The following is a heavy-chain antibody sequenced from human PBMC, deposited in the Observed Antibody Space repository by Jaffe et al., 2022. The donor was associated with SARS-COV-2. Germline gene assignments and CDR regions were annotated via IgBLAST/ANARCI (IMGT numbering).Heavy chain of an antibody. V-gene: IGHV1-69*15. Sequence: QGQLMQSGAELKKPGSSAKVSCKASGGSFDTYGIVWVRQVPGQGLEWVGTIIPLFGAVEYAQKFQGRVTIAADESTATAFMEVTSLTSDDTAVYYCARGIPIMLTSSPSTNAFSVWGQGTMITVSS. D-gene: IGHD2-8*01. CDR1: GGSFDTYG. J-gene: IGHJ3*01. CDR3: ARGIPIMLTSSPSTNAFSV. CDR2: IIPLFGAV.